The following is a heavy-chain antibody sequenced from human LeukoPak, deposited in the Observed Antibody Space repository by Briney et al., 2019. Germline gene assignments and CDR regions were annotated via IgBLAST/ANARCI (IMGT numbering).Heavy chain of an antibody. J-gene: IGHJ3*02. CDR2: INPSSGGT. CDR1: GYTFTGYY. V-gene: IGHV1-2*02. Sequence: GASVKVSCKASGYTFTGYYMHWVRQAPGQGLEWMGWINPSSGGTNYAQKFQGRVTMTRDTSISTAYMELSRLRSDDTAVYYCVVVPAASGAFDIWGQGTMVTVSS. D-gene: IGHD2-2*01. CDR3: VVVPAASGAFDI.